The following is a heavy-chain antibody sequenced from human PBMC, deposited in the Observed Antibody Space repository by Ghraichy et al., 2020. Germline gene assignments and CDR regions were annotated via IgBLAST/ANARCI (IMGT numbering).Heavy chain of an antibody. CDR3: VRPPNGFWSGADRFDI. J-gene: IGHJ3*02. Sequence: GESLNISCQGSGYSFATYWIGWVRQMPGKGLEWMAIIYPGDSDIKYSPSFQGQVTISADKSISTAYLQWSSLKASDTAMYYCVRPPNGFWSGADRFDIWGQGTMVTVSS. CDR2: IYPGDSDI. CDR1: GYSFATYW. D-gene: IGHD3-3*01. V-gene: IGHV5-51*01.